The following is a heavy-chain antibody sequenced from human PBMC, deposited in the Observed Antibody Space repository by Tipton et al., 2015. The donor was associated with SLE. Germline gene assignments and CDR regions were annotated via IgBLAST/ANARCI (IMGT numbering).Heavy chain of an antibody. CDR2: INVANGHT. D-gene: IGHD4-17*01. CDR1: GYTFINYP. J-gene: IGHJ1*01. Sequence: QLVQSGAEVKQPGTSVRVSCKPSGYTFINYPIHWLRQAPGQRLEWMGWINVANGHTRCSQNFQGRLTMTSDTSATTAYMEMSSLTSEDTAVYYCARDSTMTTVTIADFQHWGQGTLVTVSS. CDR3: ARDSTMTTVTIADFQH. V-gene: IGHV1-3*01.